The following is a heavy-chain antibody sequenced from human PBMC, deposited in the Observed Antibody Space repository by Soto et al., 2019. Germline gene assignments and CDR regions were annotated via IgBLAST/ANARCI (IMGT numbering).Heavy chain of an antibody. Sequence: PSETLSLTCTVSGGSISNYYWSWIRQPPGKGLEWIGHIYFSGSSNYNPSLKSRVTISVDTSKNQFSLKLSSVTAADTAVYYCARHTAARPGSDFEYWGQGTLVTVSS. D-gene: IGHD6-6*01. J-gene: IGHJ4*02. CDR1: GGSISNYY. CDR3: ARHTAARPGSDFEY. CDR2: IYFSGSS. V-gene: IGHV4-59*08.